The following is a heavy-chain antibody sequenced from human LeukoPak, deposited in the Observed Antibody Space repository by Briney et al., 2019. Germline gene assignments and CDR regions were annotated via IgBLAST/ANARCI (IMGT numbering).Heavy chain of an antibody. CDR1: GGSFSGYY. CDR2: INHSGST. J-gene: IGHJ5*02. CDR3: ARGYCTNGVCLGWFDP. V-gene: IGHV4-34*01. D-gene: IGHD2-8*01. Sequence: SETLSLTCAVYGGSFSGYYWSWIRQPPRKGLEWIGEINHSGSTNYNPSLKSRVTISVDTSKNQFSLKLSSVTAADTAVYYCARGYCTNGVCLGWFDPWGQGTLVTVSS.